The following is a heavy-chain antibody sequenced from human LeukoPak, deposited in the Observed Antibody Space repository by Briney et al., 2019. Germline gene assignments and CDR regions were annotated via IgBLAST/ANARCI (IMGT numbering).Heavy chain of an antibody. D-gene: IGHD1-26*01. CDR3: ARGQAGGSYYYYYYYGMDV. Sequence: SQTLSLTCAISGDSVSSNSAAWNWIRQSPSRGLEWLGRTYYRSKWYNDYAVSVKSRITINPDTSKNQFSLQLNSVTPEDTAVYYCARGQAGGSYYYYYYYGMDVWGQGTTVTVSS. CDR2: TYYRSKWYN. V-gene: IGHV6-1*01. J-gene: IGHJ6*02. CDR1: GDSVSSNSAA.